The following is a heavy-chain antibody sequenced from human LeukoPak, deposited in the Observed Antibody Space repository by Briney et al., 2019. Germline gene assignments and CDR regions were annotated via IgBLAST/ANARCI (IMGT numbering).Heavy chain of an antibody. V-gene: IGHV3-74*01. CDR2: IKTDGITT. J-gene: IGHJ4*02. CDR3: ARDGGGYFDY. D-gene: IGHD2-15*01. Sequence: GSLRLSCAASGFTFSSYWMQWVRQAPGERLVWVSGIKTDGITTSYAASVKGRFTISRDNAKNTLYLQMNSLRVEDTAVYYCARDGGGYFDYWGQGTLVTVSS. CDR1: GFTFSSYW.